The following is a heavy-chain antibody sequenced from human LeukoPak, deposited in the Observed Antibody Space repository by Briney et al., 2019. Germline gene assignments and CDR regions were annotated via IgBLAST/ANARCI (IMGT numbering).Heavy chain of an antibody. Sequence: PGGSLRLSCAASGFTFSSYWMSWVRQAPGKGLEWVANIKYDGSEKYSVDSVKGRFTNSRDNAKNSLYLQMNSLRAEDTAVYYCARDSVTLFDYWGQGTLVTVSS. CDR3: ARDSVTLFDY. V-gene: IGHV3-7*01. D-gene: IGHD5/OR15-5a*01. J-gene: IGHJ4*02. CDR2: IKYDGSEK. CDR1: GFTFSSYW.